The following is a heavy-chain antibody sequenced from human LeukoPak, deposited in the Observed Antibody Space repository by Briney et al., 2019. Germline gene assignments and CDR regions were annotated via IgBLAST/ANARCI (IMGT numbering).Heavy chain of an antibody. J-gene: IGHJ5*02. CDR2: IYYSRST. CDR1: GGSISSGGYY. Sequence: PSETLSLTCTVSGGSISSGGYYWSWIRQHPGKGLEWIGYIYYSRSTYYNPSLKSRVTISVDRSKNQFSLKLSSVTAADTAVYYCARGVPYNWFDPWGQGTLVTVSS. CDR3: ARGVPYNWFDP. V-gene: IGHV4-31*03.